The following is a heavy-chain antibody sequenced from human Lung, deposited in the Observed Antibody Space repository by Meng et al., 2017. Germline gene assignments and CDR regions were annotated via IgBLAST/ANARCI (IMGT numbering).Heavy chain of an antibody. Sequence: VGLVESGGGVVQPGGSLSLSCAASGFTFNTYAMHWVRQAPGKGLEWVSLMSFDGAQIYYSDSVRGRFTISRDNSKNTLYLQMNSLGAEDTAVYYCARDKPPNDVWGRGTLVTVSS. J-gene: IGHJ2*01. V-gene: IGHV3-30*01. CDR3: ARDKPPNDV. CDR1: GFTFNTYA. CDR2: MSFDGAQI.